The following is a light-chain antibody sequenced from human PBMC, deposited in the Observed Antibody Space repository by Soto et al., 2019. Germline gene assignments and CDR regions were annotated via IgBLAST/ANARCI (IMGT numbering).Light chain of an antibody. J-gene: IGKJ3*01. CDR2: AAS. CDR1: QSISSY. Sequence: DIQMTQSPSSLSASVGDRVTITCRASQSISSYLNWYQQKPGKAPKLLIYAASSLQSGVPSRFSGSGSGTDFTLTISSLQPEDFATYYCQQSYRTLFTFGPGPKVDIK. V-gene: IGKV1-39*01. CDR3: QQSYRTLFT.